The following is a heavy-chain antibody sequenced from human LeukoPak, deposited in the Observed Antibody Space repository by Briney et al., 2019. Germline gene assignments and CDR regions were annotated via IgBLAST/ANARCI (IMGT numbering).Heavy chain of an antibody. Sequence: GASVKVSCKASGGTFSSYAISWVRQAPGQGLEWMGGIIPIFGTANYAQKFQGRVTITADESTSTAYMELSSLRSEDTAVYYCARAGGLLAWFDPWGQGTLVTVSS. J-gene: IGHJ5*02. CDR2: IIPIFGTA. D-gene: IGHD3-22*01. CDR3: ARAGGLLAWFDP. V-gene: IGHV1-69*13. CDR1: GGTFSSYA.